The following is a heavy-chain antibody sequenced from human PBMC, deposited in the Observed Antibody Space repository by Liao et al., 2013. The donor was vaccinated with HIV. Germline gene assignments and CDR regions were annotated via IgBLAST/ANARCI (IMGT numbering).Heavy chain of an antibody. CDR1: GGSFNDHF. V-gene: IGHV4-34*01. CDR2: INHYGTA. Sequence: QVQLQQWGAGLLKPSETLSLTCAVYGGSFNDHFWTWIRHLPGEGLEWIADINHYGTAKYNPSLKSRVTISVDTSKNQFSLRLKSVTAADTAVYYCARRPPFDPIHCTSGACQALDFWGQGTRVTVSS. D-gene: IGHD2-8*01. J-gene: IGHJ4*02. CDR3: ARRPPFDPIHCTSGACQALDF.